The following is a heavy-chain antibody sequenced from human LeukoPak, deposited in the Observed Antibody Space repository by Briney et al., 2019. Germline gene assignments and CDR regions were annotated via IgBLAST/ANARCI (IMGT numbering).Heavy chain of an antibody. V-gene: IGHV3-74*01. Sequence: PGGSLRVSCAASGFSFSIYWMHWVRQAPGKSLAWVSRVSSDGRSTSYADSVKGRFTISRDNARNTLFLQMNSLRAEDTAVYYCATLAAADTDYWGQGTLVTVSS. D-gene: IGHD6-13*01. J-gene: IGHJ4*02. CDR2: VSSDGRST. CDR3: ATLAAADTDY. CDR1: GFSFSIYW.